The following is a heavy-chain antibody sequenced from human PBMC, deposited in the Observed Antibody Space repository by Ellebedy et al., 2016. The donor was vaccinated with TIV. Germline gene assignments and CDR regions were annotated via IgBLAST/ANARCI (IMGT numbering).Heavy chain of an antibody. CDR2: IYYTGNT. CDR1: GGSIISYY. CDR3: ARRSGNRLGDYYYAMDV. J-gene: IGHJ6*02. V-gene: IGHV4-59*08. D-gene: IGHD1-26*01. Sequence: MPSETLSLTCSLSGGSIISYYWGWIRQPPGKGLEWIGHIYYTGNTIYNPSLKSRVTLSADTSTTQFSLQLKSVTAADTAVYYCARRSGNRLGDYYYAMDVWGQGTSVTVSS.